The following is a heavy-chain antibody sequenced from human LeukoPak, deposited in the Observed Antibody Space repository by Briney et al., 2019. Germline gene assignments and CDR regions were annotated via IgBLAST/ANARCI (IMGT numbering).Heavy chain of an antibody. V-gene: IGHV1-2*02. Sequence: ASVKVSCKASGYTFTSYYMHWVRQAPGQGLEWMGWINPNSGGTNYAQKFQGRVTMTRDTSISTAYMELSRLRSDDTAVYYCAGNYGSGSYTFDYWGQGTLVTVSS. CDR1: GYTFTSYY. CDR2: INPNSGGT. J-gene: IGHJ4*02. CDR3: AGNYGSGSYTFDY. D-gene: IGHD3-10*01.